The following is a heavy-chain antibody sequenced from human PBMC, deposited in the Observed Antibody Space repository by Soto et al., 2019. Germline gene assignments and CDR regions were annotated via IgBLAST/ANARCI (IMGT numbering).Heavy chain of an antibody. J-gene: IGHJ6*02. V-gene: IGHV4-39*01. CDR1: GGSISSNSYS. D-gene: IGHD2-15*01. Sequence: SETLSLTCSVSGGSISSNSYSWGWIRQPPGKGLEWIGTLYSSRDTYYNPSLKSRVTISADTSQNQFSLDLTSVTATDTAVYFCSRHPGYCSGGSRNGQYTLDVWGQGTTVTVSS. CDR3: SRHPGYCSGGSRNGQYTLDV. CDR2: LYSSRDT.